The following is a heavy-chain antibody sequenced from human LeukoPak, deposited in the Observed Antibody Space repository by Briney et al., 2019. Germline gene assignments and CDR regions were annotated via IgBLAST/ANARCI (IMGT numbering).Heavy chain of an antibody. D-gene: IGHD3-3*01. V-gene: IGHV4-39*07. J-gene: IGHJ5*02. CDR1: GGSISGSSYY. Sequence: SETLSLTCTVSGGSISGSSYYWGWIRQPPGKGLEWIGSISYSGSTYYNPSLKSRVTISVDTSKNQFSLKLSSVTAADTAVYYCARRNYDFWSGSWFDPWGQGTLVTVSS. CDR3: ARRNYDFWSGSWFDP. CDR2: ISYSGST.